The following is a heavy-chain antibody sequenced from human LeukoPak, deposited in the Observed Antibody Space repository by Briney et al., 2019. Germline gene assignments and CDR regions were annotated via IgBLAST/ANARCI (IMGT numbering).Heavy chain of an antibody. V-gene: IGHV3-23*01. J-gene: IGHJ6*02. Sequence: GGSVTLSCAASGFTFNSYAMSWVRQAPGEGLEGVSAISGSGGGTYYADPVKGRFTISSDNSKNTLYLQMNSLRAEDTAVYYCAKALLRFGDFPGDYYYGMDVWGQGTTVTVSS. CDR3: AKALLRFGDFPGDYYYGMDV. CDR2: ISGSGGGT. CDR1: GFTFNSYA. D-gene: IGHD3-10*01.